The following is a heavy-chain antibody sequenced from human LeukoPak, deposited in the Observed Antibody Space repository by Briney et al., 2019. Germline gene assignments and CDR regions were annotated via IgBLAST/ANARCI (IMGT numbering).Heavy chain of an antibody. D-gene: IGHD2-2*02. J-gene: IGHJ4*02. Sequence: SVKVSCKASGGTFSSYAISWVRQAPGQGLEWMGGIIPIFGTANYAQKFQGRVTITADESTSTAYMELSSLRSEDTAVYYCAKGAGGYQLLYERGAHFDYWGQGTLVTVSS. CDR1: GGTFSSYA. V-gene: IGHV1-69*01. CDR3: AKGAGGYQLLYERGAHFDY. CDR2: IIPIFGTA.